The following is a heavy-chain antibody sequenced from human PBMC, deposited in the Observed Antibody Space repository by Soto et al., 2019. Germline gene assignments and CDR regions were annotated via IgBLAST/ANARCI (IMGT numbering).Heavy chain of an antibody. CDR2: IYYSGST. V-gene: IGHV4-39*01. CDR1: GVSITSDRYF. Sequence: SETLSPTCTVPGVSITSDRYFWGWVRQPPGKGLEWIGSIYYSGSTYYNPSLKTPVTMSVDSSKNQFSLRLDSVTAADTAVYYCARTPTYYYGSGSYSFDYWGQGTLVTVSS. CDR3: ARTPTYYYGSGSYSFDY. J-gene: IGHJ4*02. D-gene: IGHD3-10*01.